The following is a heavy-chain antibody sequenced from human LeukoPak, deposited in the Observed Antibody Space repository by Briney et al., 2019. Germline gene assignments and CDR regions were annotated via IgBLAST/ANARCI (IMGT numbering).Heavy chain of an antibody. CDR1: GGSISSYY. D-gene: IGHD3-22*01. CDR2: IYYSGST. V-gene: IGHV4-59*01. Sequence: SETLSLTCTVSGGSISSYYWSWIRQPPGKGREWIGYIYYSGSTNYNPSLKSRVTISVDSSKNQFSLKLSSVTAADTAVYYCARENYYDSSGYFDYWGQGTLVTVSS. J-gene: IGHJ4*02. CDR3: ARENYYDSSGYFDY.